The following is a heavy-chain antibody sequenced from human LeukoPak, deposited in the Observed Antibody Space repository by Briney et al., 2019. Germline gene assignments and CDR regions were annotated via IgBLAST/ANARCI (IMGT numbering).Heavy chain of an antibody. CDR2: IYIGGTT. D-gene: IGHD5-12*01. Sequence: GGSLRLSCAVSGFTVSDNYINWVRQAPGKGLEWVSVIYIGGTTYYTDSVKGRFIISRDNSKNTVYLQMNSLRAEDTAVYYCARGYRAYDYLDYWGQGTLVTVSS. CDR1: GFTVSDNY. V-gene: IGHV3-66*01. CDR3: ARGYRAYDYLDY. J-gene: IGHJ4*02.